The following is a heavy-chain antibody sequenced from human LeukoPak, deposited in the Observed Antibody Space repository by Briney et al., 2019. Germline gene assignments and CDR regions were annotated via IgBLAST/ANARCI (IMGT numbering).Heavy chain of an antibody. CDR1: GGSISGYY. CDR3: AREGLWFGELNAFDI. Sequence: PSETLSLTCTVSGGSISGYYWSWIRQPAGKGLEWIGRIYTSGSTNSNPSLKSRVTISVDTSKNQFSLKLSSVTAADTAVYYCAREGLWFGELNAFDIWGQGTMVTVSS. D-gene: IGHD3-10*01. J-gene: IGHJ3*02. V-gene: IGHV4-4*07. CDR2: IYTSGST.